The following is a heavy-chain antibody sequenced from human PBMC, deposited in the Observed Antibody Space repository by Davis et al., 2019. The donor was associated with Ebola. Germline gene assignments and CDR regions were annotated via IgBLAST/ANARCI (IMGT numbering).Heavy chain of an antibody. J-gene: IGHJ4*02. CDR3: ARESGSTGFSTIDY. D-gene: IGHD2-8*02. Sequence: PGGSLRPSCAAPGFTFSSYAMHWVRQAPGKGLEYVSAISSNGGRTYYANSVKGRFTISRDNSKNTLYLQMGSLRAEDTAVYYCARESGSTGFSTIDYWGQGTLVTVSS. V-gene: IGHV3-64*01. CDR2: ISSNGGRT. CDR1: GFTFSSYA.